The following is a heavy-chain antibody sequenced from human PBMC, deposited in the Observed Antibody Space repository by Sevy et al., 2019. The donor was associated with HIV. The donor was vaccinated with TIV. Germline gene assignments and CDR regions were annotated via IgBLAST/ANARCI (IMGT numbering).Heavy chain of an antibody. J-gene: IGHJ5*02. V-gene: IGHV1-2*02. CDR3: ARDVQLWSYNWLDP. D-gene: IGHD5-18*01. Sequence: ASVKVSCKASGYTFTGYYIYWVRQAPGQGLEWMGWINPNSGGTNYAQKFQGRVTMTTDTSINTAYMELGSLRSDDTAVYYCARDVQLWSYNWLDPWGQGTLVTVSS. CDR2: INPNSGGT. CDR1: GYTFTGYY.